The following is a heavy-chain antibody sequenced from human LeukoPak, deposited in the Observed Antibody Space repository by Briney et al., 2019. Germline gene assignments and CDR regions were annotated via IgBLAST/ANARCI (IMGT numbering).Heavy chain of an antibody. CDR3: ASSSPAPFDY. J-gene: IGHJ4*02. V-gene: IGHV4-59*01. CDR2: IYYSGST. Sequence: PSETLSLTCTVSGGSISSYYWSWIRQPPGKGLEWIGYIYYSGSTNYNPSLKSRVTISVDTSKNQFSLKLSSVTAADTAVYYCASSSPAPFDYWGQGTLVTVSP. CDR1: GGSISSYY.